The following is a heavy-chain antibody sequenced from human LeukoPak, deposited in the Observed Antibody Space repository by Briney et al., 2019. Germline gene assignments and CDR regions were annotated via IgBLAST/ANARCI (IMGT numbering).Heavy chain of an antibody. CDR3: ARMGYYYDSSGYWEYFQH. Sequence: SETLSLTCTVSGGSISSYYWSWIRQPAGKGLEWIGRIYTSGSTNYNPSLKSRVTMSVDTSKNQFSLKLSSVTAADTAVYYCARMGYYYDSSGYWEYFQHWGQGTLVTVS. V-gene: IGHV4-4*07. CDR1: GGSISSYY. D-gene: IGHD3-22*01. CDR2: IYTSGST. J-gene: IGHJ1*01.